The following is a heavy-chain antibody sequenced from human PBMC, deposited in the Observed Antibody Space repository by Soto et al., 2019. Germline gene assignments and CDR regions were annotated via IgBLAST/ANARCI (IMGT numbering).Heavy chain of an antibody. CDR2: IYYSGGT. CDR1: GGSISSYY. J-gene: IGHJ6*02. V-gene: IGHV4-59*01. D-gene: IGHD6-6*01. CDR3: ARDRMGIAARPYYYYYGMDV. Sequence: PSETLSLTCTVSGGSISSYYWSWIRQPPVNGLEWIGYIYYSGGTNYNPSLKSRVTISVDTSKNQFSLKLSSVTAADTAVYYCARDRMGIAARPYYYYYGMDVWGQGTTVTVSS.